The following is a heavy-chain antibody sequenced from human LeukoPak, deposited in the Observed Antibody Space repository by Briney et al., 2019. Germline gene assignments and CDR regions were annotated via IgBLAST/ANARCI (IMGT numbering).Heavy chain of an antibody. CDR3: ARDLVPAAIPYYYGMDV. V-gene: IGHV3-23*01. CDR1: GFTFSSYA. D-gene: IGHD2-2*02. CDR2: ISASGATP. J-gene: IGHJ6*02. Sequence: GGSLRLSCAVSGFTFSSYAMSWVRQAPGKGLEWVSGISASGATPHYADSVKVRFTISRDNSKNTLYLQMNSLRAEDTAVYYCARDLVPAAIPYYYGMDVWGQGTTVTVSS.